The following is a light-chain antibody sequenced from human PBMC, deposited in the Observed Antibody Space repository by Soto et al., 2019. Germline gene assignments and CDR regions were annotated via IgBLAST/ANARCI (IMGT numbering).Light chain of an antibody. CDR2: DVS. CDR1: SSDVGGYDY. Sequence: QSALTQPASVSGSPGQSITISCTGTSSDVGGYDYVSWYQQHPGKAPKLMIYDVSSRPSGVSNRFSGSKSGNMASLTISGLQAEDEADYYCSSSTSSSTLVFGGGTKLTVL. J-gene: IGLJ2*01. CDR3: SSSTSSSTLV. V-gene: IGLV2-14*03.